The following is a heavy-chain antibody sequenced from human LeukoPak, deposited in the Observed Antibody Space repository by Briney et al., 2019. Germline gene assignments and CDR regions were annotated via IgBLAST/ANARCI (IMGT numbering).Heavy chain of an antibody. CDR2: IDHSGTI. Sequence: SETLSLTCTVSGYSISSGYYWGWIRQPPGKGLEWIGSIDHSGTIYYNPSLKSRLTISVDTSKNQFSLKLSSVTAADTAVYYCARVSGNYPEFDYWGQGTLVTVSS. CDR3: ARVSGNYPEFDY. CDR1: GYSISSGYY. D-gene: IGHD4-23*01. V-gene: IGHV4-38-2*02. J-gene: IGHJ4*02.